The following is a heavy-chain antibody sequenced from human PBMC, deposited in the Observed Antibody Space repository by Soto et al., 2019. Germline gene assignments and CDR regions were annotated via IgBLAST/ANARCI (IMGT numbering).Heavy chain of an antibody. CDR1: GFTFSSYA. D-gene: IGHD2-2*01. CDR3: AREALVVVPAAPSYYFDY. CDR2: ISSNGGST. J-gene: IGHJ4*02. V-gene: IGHV3-64*01. Sequence: GGSLRLSCAASGFTFSSYAMHWVRQAPGKGLEYVSAISSNGGSTYYANSLKGRFTISRDNSKNTLYLQMGSLRAEDMAVYYCAREALVVVPAAPSYYFDYWGQGTLVTVSS.